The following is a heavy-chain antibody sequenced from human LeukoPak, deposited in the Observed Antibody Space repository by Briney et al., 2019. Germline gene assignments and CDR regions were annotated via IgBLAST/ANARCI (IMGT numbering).Heavy chain of an antibody. D-gene: IGHD4-17*01. CDR1: GFTFSSYA. J-gene: IGHJ4*02. Sequence: PGGSLRLCCAASGFTFSSYAMHWVRQAPGKGLDYVSAISSNGGSTYYANSVKGRFTISRDNSKNTLYLQMGSLRAEDMAVYYCARVSGYGDSYYFDCWGQGTLVTVSS. CDR3: ARVSGYGDSYYFDC. CDR2: ISSNGGST. V-gene: IGHV3-64*01.